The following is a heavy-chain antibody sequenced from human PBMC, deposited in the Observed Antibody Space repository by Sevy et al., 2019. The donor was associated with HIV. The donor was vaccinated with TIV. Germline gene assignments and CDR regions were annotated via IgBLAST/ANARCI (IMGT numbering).Heavy chain of an antibody. Sequence: GGSLRLSCAASGFTVSSNYMSWVRQAPGKGLEWVSVIYSGGSTYYADSVKGRFTISRDNSKNTLYLQMNSLRAEDTAVYYCARVSTVVTHYYYYMDVWGKGTTVTVSS. CDR3: ARVSTVVTHYYYYMDV. D-gene: IGHD2-21*02. CDR1: GFTVSSNY. V-gene: IGHV3-53*01. J-gene: IGHJ6*03. CDR2: IYSGGST.